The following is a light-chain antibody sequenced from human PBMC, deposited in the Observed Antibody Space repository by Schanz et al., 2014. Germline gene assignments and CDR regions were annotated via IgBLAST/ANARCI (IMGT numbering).Light chain of an antibody. V-gene: IGLV2-14*02. CDR1: SSDVGSYNL. CDR3: SSYTSSGTPVV. CDR2: EVS. J-gene: IGLJ2*01. Sequence: QSVLTQPASVSGSPGQSITISCTGTSSDVGSYNLVSWYQQHPGKAPKLMIYEVSKRPSGVSTRFSGSKSGNTASLTISGLQAGDEAEYYCSSYTSSGTPVVFGGGTKLTVL.